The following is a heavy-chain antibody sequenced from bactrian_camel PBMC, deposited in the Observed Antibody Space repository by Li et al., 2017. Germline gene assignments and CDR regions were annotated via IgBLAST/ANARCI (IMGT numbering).Heavy chain of an antibody. CDR1: GYAFCSDR. CDR2: IGSDGRT. J-gene: IGHJ4*01. D-gene: IGHD7*01. Sequence: VQLVESGGGSAQAGGSLRLSCAASGYAFCSDRISWHRQAPGKEREFVSFIGSDGRTNYGDSAKGRFTFSQDNAKNTLFLQMNSLTPEDTAMYYCAAESATPCVANGIWIEYDYNYWGQGTQVTVS. CDR3: AAESATPCVANGIWIEYDYNY. V-gene: IGHV3S55*01.